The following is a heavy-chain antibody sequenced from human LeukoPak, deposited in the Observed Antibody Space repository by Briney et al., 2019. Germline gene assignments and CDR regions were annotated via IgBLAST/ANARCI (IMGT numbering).Heavy chain of an antibody. CDR2: IYYSGST. V-gene: IGHV4-61*08. Sequence: SQTLSLTCTVSGGSISSGDYYWSWIRQPPGKGLEWIGYIYYSGSTNYNPSLKSRVTISVDTSKNQFSLKLSSVTAADTAVYYCARGVWIGYTYHFDYWGQGTLVTVSS. CDR1: GGSISSGDYY. J-gene: IGHJ4*02. CDR3: ARGVWIGYTYHFDY. D-gene: IGHD5-12*01.